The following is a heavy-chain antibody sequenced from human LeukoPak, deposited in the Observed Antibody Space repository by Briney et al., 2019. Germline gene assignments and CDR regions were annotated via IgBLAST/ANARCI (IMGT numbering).Heavy chain of an antibody. CDR3: AREPGIGVVITDYEAFDY. Sequence: SETLSLTCTVSGGSISSYYWSWIRQPAGKGLEWIGRIYTSGSTNCNPSLKSRVTISVDKSKNQFSLKLSSVTAADTAVYYCAREPGIGVVITDYEAFDYWGQGTLVTVSS. CDR1: GGSISSYY. J-gene: IGHJ4*02. CDR2: IYTSGST. D-gene: IGHD3-3*01. V-gene: IGHV4-4*07.